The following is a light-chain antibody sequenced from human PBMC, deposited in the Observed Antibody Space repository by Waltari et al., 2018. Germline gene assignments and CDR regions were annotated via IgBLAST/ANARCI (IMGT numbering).Light chain of an antibody. CDR1: SSDVGNYKR. J-gene: IGLJ2*01. Sequence: QSALTQPASVPGSPGQSITIPCPGTSSDVGNYKRVSWYQQHPGKAPKLMIYAVSKRPSGVSDRFSGSKSGDMASLTISGLQPEDEAEYFCSSYAGSSKGVFGGGTKVTVL. CDR2: AVS. V-gene: IGLV2-23*02. CDR3: SSYAGSSKGV.